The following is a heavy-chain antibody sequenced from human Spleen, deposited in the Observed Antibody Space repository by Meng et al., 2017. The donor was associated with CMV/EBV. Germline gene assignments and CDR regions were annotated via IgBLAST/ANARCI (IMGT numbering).Heavy chain of an antibody. Sequence: YGFTFNNDWGTWVRHPAGKGLEWVGRIKTKTDGEAADYAAAVKGRFSISRDDSKNTLYLQMNSLTTEDTAVYYCTSDRTWVGGVDPWGQGTLVTVSS. J-gene: IGHJ5*02. CDR3: TSDRTWVGGVDP. CDR1: GFTFNNDW. V-gene: IGHV3-15*01. D-gene: IGHD3-10*01. CDR2: IKTKTDGEAA.